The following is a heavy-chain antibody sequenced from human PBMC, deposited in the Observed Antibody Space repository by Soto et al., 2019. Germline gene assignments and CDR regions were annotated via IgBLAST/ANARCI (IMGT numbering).Heavy chain of an antibody. CDR2: IVPNVGTV. CDR1: GGTLSSFINYP. V-gene: IGHV1-69*06. Sequence: QMQLVQSGAEVKKPGSSVNVSCKASGGTLSSFINYPINWVRQAPGQGLEWMGGIVPNVGTVNYAQKFQVRVTITADKSTGTAYMELSSLRSEDTALYYCARRDTSGFLRYFDNWGQGTLVTVSS. J-gene: IGHJ4*02. D-gene: IGHD3-3*01. CDR3: ARRDTSGFLRYFDN.